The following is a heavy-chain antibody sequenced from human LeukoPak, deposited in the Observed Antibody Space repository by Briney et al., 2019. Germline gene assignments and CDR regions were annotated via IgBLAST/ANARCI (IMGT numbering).Heavy chain of an antibody. CDR1: GFTFSDYY. CDR3: AREQSGSYYVRYFDY. V-gene: IGHV3-11*01. D-gene: IGHD1-26*01. Sequence: PGGSLRLSCAASGFTFSDYYMSWIRQAPGKGLEWVSYISSSGSTIYYADSVKGRFTISRDNAKNSLYLQMNSLRAEDTAVYYCAREQSGSYYVRYFDYWGQGTLVTVSS. CDR2: ISSSGSTI. J-gene: IGHJ4*02.